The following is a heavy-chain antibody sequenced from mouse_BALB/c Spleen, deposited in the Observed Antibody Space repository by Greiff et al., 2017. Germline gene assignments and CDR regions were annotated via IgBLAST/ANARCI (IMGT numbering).Heavy chain of an antibody. J-gene: IGHJ2*01. CDR3: ARTGTQYYFDY. CDR2: ISSGSSTI. V-gene: IGHV5-17*02. D-gene: IGHD4-1*01. CDR1: GFTFSSFG. Sequence: EVKVEESGGGLVQPGGSRKLSCAASGFTFSSFGMHWVRQAPEKGLEWVAYISSGSSTIYYADTVKGRFTISRDNPKNTLFLQMTSLRSEDTAMYYCARTGTQYYFDYWGQGTTLTVSS.